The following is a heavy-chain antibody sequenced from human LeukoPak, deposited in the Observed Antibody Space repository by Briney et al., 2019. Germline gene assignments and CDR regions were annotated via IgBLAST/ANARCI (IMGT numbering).Heavy chain of an antibody. CDR1: GGSLSSWCYY. D-gene: IGHD3-10*01. CDR3: ARDWGGPSSFDY. Sequence: PSYTVPLTCLVSGGSLSSWCYYWVGLRPPPGKGLEGIGSIYYSGSTYSNPSLKSRVTISVDTSTNQFSLKLSAVTAAGTAVYYCARDWGGPSSFDYCGQGTLVTVSS. V-gene: IGHV4-39*07. J-gene: IGHJ4*02. CDR2: IYYSGST.